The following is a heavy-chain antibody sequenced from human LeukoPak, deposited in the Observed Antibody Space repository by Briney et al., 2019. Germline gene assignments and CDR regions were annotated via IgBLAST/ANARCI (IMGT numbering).Heavy chain of an antibody. CDR1: GFTFSNYA. D-gene: IGHD3-22*01. J-gene: IGHJ4*02. CDR2: LTGSGNDA. Sequence: GGSLRLSCAASGFTFSNYAMTWVRQAPGKGLEWVSTLTGSGNDAYYADSVKGRFTISRDNSKNMLYLQMDSLRAEDTAVYFCAKRGVVIRVILVGFHKEAYYFDSWGQGALVTVSS. CDR3: AKRGVVIRVILVGFHKEAYYFDS. V-gene: IGHV3-23*01.